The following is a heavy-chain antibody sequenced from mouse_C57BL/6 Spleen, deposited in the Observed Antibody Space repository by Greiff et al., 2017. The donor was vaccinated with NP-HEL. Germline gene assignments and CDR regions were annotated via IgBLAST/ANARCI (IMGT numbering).Heavy chain of an antibody. CDR1: GFTFSNYW. Sequence: EVMLVESGGGLVQPGGSMKLSCVASGFTFSNYWMNWVRQSPEQGLEWVAQIRLKSDNYATHYAESVKGRFTISRDDSKSSVYLQMNNLRAEDTVIYYCTEYYGSPLGFDVWGTGTTVTVSS. V-gene: IGHV6-3*01. CDR2: IRLKSDNYAT. J-gene: IGHJ1*03. D-gene: IGHD1-1*01. CDR3: TEYYGSPLGFDV.